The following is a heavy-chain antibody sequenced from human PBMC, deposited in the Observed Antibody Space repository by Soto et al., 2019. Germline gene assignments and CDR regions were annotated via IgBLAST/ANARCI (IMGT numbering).Heavy chain of an antibody. CDR2: IYSGGST. CDR1: GFTVSSNY. D-gene: IGHD3-9*01. J-gene: IGHJ3*02. V-gene: IGHV3-53*01. CDR3: ARDYDILTGAPNAFDI. Sequence: SLRLSCAASGFTVSSNYMSWVRQAPGKGLEWVSVIYSGGSTYYADSVKGRFTISRDNSKNTLYLRMNSLRAEDTAVYYCARDYDILTGAPNAFDIWGQGTMVTVSS.